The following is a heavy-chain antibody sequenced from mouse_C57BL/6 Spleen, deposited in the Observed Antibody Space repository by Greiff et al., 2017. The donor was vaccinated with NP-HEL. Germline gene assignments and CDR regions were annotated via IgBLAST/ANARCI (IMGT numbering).Heavy chain of an antibody. D-gene: IGHD2-5*01. CDR2: IDPSDSET. J-gene: IGHJ1*03. Sequence: VQLQQPGAELVRPGSSVKLSCKASGYTFTSYWMHWVKQRPIQGLEWIGNIDPSDSETHYNQKFKDKATLTVDKSSSTAYMQLSSLTSEDSAVYYCARKAAYYSNEWYFDVWGTGTTVTVSS. V-gene: IGHV1-52*01. CDR3: ARKAAYYSNEWYFDV. CDR1: GYTFTSYW.